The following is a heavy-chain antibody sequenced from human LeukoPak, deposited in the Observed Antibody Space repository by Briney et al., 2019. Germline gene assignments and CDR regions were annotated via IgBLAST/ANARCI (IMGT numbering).Heavy chain of an antibody. CDR1: GFTFSSYG. J-gene: IGHJ4*02. V-gene: IGHV3-33*01. Sequence: GRSLRLSCAASGFTFSSYGMHWVRQAPGKGLEWVAVIWYDGSNKYYADSVKGRFTISRDNSKNTLYLQTNSLGAEDTAVYYCARDPGYFDYWGQGTLVTVSS. CDR3: ARDPGYFDY. CDR2: IWYDGSNK.